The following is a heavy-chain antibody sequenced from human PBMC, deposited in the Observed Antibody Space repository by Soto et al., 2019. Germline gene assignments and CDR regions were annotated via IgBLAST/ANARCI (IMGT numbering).Heavy chain of an antibody. J-gene: IGHJ4*02. CDR2: ISENGFRA. V-gene: IGHV3-23*01. D-gene: IGHD3-10*01. CDR3: AKDLYYYGSGTYYPTDH. CDR1: GFTFSSYA. Sequence: GGSLRLSCAASGFTFSSYAMTWVRQAPGKGLEWVSGISENGFRAHYADSVEGRFTISRDNSKDTLYLQMNSLRPEDTAVYYCAKDLYYYGSGTYYPTDHWGQGTLVTVSS.